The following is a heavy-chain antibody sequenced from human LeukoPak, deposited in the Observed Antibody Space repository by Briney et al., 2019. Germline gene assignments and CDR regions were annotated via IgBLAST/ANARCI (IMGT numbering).Heavy chain of an antibody. CDR3: ARDRCSGGSCYSDYYYGMDI. CDR1: GGSISSSSYY. CDR2: IYYSGST. Sequence: SETLSLTCTVSGGSISSSSYYWGWIRQPPGRGLEWIGSIYYSGSTYYNPSLKSRVTISVDTSKNQFSLKLSSVTAADTAVYYCARDRCSGGSCYSDYYYGMDIWGQRTTVTVSS. D-gene: IGHD2-15*01. J-gene: IGHJ6*02. V-gene: IGHV4-39*07.